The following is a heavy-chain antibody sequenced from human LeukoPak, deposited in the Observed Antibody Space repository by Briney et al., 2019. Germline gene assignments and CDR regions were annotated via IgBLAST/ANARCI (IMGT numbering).Heavy chain of an antibody. CDR2: MNVSSGNT. Sequence: ASVKVSCKASGYTFTNYDINWVRQASGPGLEWVGWMNVSSGNTGYAKKFHGRVSITRDTSISTAYMELDSLGYEDTAVYFCARGLGGSSGWFDYYYYMDVWGKGTTVTVSS. CDR3: ARGLGGSSGWFDYYYYMDV. D-gene: IGHD6-19*01. J-gene: IGHJ6*03. CDR1: GYTFTNYD. V-gene: IGHV1-8*03.